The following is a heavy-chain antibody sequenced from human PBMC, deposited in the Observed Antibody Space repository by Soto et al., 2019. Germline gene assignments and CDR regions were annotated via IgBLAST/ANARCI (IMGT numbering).Heavy chain of an antibody. CDR3: ARGVAYFDY. CDR1: GGSFSGYY. Sequence: QVQLQQWGAGLLKPSETLSLTCAVYGGSFSGYYWSWIRQPPGKGLEWIGEINHSGSTNYNPSLKXRXTXXVDTSKNQFSLKLSSVTAADTAVYYCARGVAYFDYWGQGTLVTVSS. D-gene: IGHD5-12*01. J-gene: IGHJ4*02. V-gene: IGHV4-34*01. CDR2: INHSGST.